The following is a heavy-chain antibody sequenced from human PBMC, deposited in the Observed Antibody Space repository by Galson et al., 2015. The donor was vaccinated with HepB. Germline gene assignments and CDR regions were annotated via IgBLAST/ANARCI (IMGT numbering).Heavy chain of an antibody. Sequence: SLRLSCAASGFTFSSYSMNWVRQAPGKGLEWVSSISSSSSYIYYADSVKGRFTISRDNAKNSLYLQMNSLRAEDTAVYYCARDPPYYYDSSGYYFDYWGQGTLVTVSS. J-gene: IGHJ4*02. CDR2: ISSSSSYI. D-gene: IGHD3-22*01. CDR3: ARDPPYYYDSSGYYFDY. V-gene: IGHV3-21*01. CDR1: GFTFSSYS.